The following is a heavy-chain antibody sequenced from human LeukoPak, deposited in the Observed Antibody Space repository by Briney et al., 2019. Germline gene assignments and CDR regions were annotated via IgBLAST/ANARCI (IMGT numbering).Heavy chain of an antibody. CDR3: ASRDGYNNPGDNGNAFDY. V-gene: IGHV3-23*01. Sequence: PGGSLRLSCAASGFTFSRYAMSWVRQAPGKGLEWVSGISGSGGSTYNADSVKGRFTISRDNSKNTLYLQMNTLRAEDTAVYYCASRDGYNNPGDNGNAFDYWGQGTLVTVSS. D-gene: IGHD5-24*01. J-gene: IGHJ4*02. CDR1: GFTFSRYA. CDR2: ISGSGGST.